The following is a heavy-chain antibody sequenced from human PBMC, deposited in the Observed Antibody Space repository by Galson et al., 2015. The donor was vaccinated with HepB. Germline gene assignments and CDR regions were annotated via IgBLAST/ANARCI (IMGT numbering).Heavy chain of an antibody. CDR1: GGSISSSNW. V-gene: IGHV4-4*02. J-gene: IGHJ5*02. Sequence: SETLSLTCAVSGGSISSSNWWSWVRQPPGKGLEWIGEIYHSGSTNYNPSLKSRVTISVDKSKNQFSLKLSFVTAADTAVYYCARGLAAAGNWFDPWGQGTLVTVSS. CDR2: IYHSGST. D-gene: IGHD6-13*01. CDR3: ARGLAAAGNWFDP.